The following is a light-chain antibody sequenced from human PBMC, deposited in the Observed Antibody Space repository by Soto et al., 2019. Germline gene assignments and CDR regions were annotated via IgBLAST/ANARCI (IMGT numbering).Light chain of an antibody. CDR2: DVT. CDR1: RSDVGAYNY. J-gene: IGLJ1*01. Sequence: QSALTQPASVSGPPGQSITISCTGTRSDVGAYNYVSWYQHHPGKAPSLVIYDVTNRPSGISDRFSGSKSGNTASLTISGLLAEDEADYYCTSYTSTSTYVFGTGTKVTVL. CDR3: TSYTSTSTYV. V-gene: IGLV2-14*01.